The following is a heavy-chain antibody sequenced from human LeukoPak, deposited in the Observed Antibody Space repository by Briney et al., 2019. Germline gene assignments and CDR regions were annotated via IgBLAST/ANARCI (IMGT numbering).Heavy chain of an antibody. J-gene: IGHJ4*02. CDR1: GFTVSRNY. CDR2: IYSGGST. CDR3: ARGGVPAAHDY. Sequence: GGSLRLSCAASGFTVSRNYMSWVRQAPGKGLEWVSIIYSGGSTYYADSVKGRFTISRDNAENTLYLQMNSLRAEDMAVHYCARGGVPAAHDYWGQGTLVTVSS. V-gene: IGHV3-66*01. D-gene: IGHD2-2*01.